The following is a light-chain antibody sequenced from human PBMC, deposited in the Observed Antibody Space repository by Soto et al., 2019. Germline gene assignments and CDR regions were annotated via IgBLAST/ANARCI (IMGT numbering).Light chain of an antibody. CDR2: DAS. CDR3: HQYNNWPIT. CDR1: QSVSTN. V-gene: IGKV3-15*01. Sequence: EIVMTQSPATLYVSPGERATLSCRASQSVSTNLAWYQQKPGQAPRLLIYDASTRATGLPARFSGSGSGTEFTLTISSLQSEDFGVYYCHQYNNWPITFGQGTRLEI. J-gene: IGKJ5*01.